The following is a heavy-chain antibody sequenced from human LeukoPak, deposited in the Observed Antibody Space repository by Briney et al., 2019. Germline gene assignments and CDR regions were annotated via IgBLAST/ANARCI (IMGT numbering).Heavy chain of an antibody. CDR1: GFTFSSYG. Sequence: GGSLRLSCAASGFTFSSYGMHWVRQAPGKGLEWVAVISYDGSNKYYADSVKGRFTISRDNSKNTLYLQMNSLRAEDTAVYYCAKPYYYDSSGYYPDWFDPWGQGTLVTVSS. J-gene: IGHJ5*02. D-gene: IGHD3-22*01. V-gene: IGHV3-30*18. CDR2: ISYDGSNK. CDR3: AKPYYYDSSGYYPDWFDP.